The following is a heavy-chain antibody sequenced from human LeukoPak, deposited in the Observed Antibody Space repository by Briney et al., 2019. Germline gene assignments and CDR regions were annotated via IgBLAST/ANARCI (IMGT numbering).Heavy chain of an antibody. V-gene: IGHV1-18*01. Sequence: ASVKVSCKASGYTFTSYGISWVRQAPGQGLEWMGWISAYNGNTNYAQKLQGRVTMTTDTSTSTAYMELRSLRSDDTAVYYCARTYSSGWYPSPLYYYYGMDVWGQGTTVTVSS. J-gene: IGHJ6*02. CDR1: GYTFTSYG. CDR3: ARTYSSGWYPSPLYYYYGMDV. D-gene: IGHD6-19*01. CDR2: ISAYNGNT.